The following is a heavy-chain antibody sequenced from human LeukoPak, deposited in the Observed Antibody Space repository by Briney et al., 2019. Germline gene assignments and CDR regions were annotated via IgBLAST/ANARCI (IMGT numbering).Heavy chain of an antibody. J-gene: IGHJ5*02. CDR2: IYYSGST. Sequence: SETLSLTCTVSGGSISGYYWSWIRQSPGKGLEWIGYIYYSGSTNYNPSLKSRVTISVDTSKNQFSLKLSSVTAADTAVYYCARENAYYDFWSGYYSWFDPWGQGTLVTVSS. CDR3: ARENAYYDFWSGYYSWFDP. D-gene: IGHD3-3*01. V-gene: IGHV4-59*01. CDR1: GGSISGYY.